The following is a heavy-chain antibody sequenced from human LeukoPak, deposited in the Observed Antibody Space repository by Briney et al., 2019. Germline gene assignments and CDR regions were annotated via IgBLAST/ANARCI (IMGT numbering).Heavy chain of an antibody. CDR2: MRPGSGNT. Sequence: ASVKVSCKASGYTFTSSDINWVRQAAGQGLEWMGWMRPGSGNTGYAESFQGRITLTRDTSTNTAFMELSSLTSEDTAVYYCARGYYYYYYMDVWGKGTTVTVSS. CDR3: ARGYYYYYYMDV. J-gene: IGHJ6*03. V-gene: IGHV1-8*01. CDR1: GYTFTSSD.